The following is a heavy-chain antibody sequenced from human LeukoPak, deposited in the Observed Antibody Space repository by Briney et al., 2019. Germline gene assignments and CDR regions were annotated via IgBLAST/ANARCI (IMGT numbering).Heavy chain of an antibody. CDR3: ARAFDSSGYYYYYFDY. Sequence: ASVKVSCKASGYTFTSYGISWVRQAPGQGLEWMGWISAYNGNTNYAQKLQGRVTMTTDTSTSIAYMELRSLRSDDTAVYYCARAFDSSGYYYYYFDYWGQGTLVTVSS. J-gene: IGHJ4*02. D-gene: IGHD3-22*01. CDR1: GYTFTSYG. V-gene: IGHV1-18*01. CDR2: ISAYNGNT.